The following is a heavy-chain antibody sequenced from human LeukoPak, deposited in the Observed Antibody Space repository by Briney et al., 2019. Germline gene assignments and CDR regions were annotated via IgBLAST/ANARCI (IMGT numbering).Heavy chain of an antibody. Sequence: GASVKVSCKASGYTFTGYYMHWVRQSPGPGLEWMGWINPNSGGTNYAQKFHGRVTMTRDTSITTAYMELSRLRSDDTAVYYCATGPTRIIVGDNYWFDTWGQGTMVTVSS. V-gene: IGHV1-2*02. CDR3: ATGPTRIIVGDNYWFDT. D-gene: IGHD1-26*01. J-gene: IGHJ5*01. CDR1: GYTFTGYY. CDR2: INPNSGGT.